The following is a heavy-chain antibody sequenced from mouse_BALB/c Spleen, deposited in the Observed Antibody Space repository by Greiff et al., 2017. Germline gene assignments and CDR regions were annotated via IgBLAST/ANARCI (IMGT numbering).Heavy chain of an antibody. V-gene: IGHV7-3*02. CDR3: AREDGNYVRVVAY. J-gene: IGHJ3*01. D-gene: IGHD2-1*01. CDR2: IRNKANGYTT. Sequence: EVQGVESGGGLVQPGGSLRLSCATSGFTFTDYYMSWVRQPPGKALEWLGFIRNKANGYTTEYSASVKGRFTISRDNSQSILYLQMNTLRAEDSATYYCAREDGNYVRVVAYWGQGTLVTVSA. CDR1: GFTFTDYY.